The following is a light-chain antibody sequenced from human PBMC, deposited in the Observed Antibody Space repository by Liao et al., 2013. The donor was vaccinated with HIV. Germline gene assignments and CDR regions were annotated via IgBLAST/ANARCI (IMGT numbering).Light chain of an antibody. V-gene: IGLV3-1*01. Sequence: SDELTQPSSVSVSPGQTASITCSGDELGYKYTCWYQQKAGQSPVLVMYQDRKRPSGIPERFSGSQSGNTATLTISGTQTLDEADYYCQTWDSSNMIFGGGTKLTVL. CDR2: QDR. CDR1: ELGYKY. CDR3: QTWDSSNMI. J-gene: IGLJ2*01.